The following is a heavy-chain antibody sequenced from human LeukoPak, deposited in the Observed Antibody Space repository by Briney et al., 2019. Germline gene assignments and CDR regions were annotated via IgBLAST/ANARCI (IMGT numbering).Heavy chain of an antibody. D-gene: IGHD3-10*01. CDR3: ARGIHYYGSGSYLSWFDP. J-gene: IGHJ5*02. V-gene: IGHV1-69*06. CDR1: GGTFSSYA. Sequence: GASVKVSCKASGGTFSSYAISWVRQAPGQGLEWVGGIIPIFGTANYAQKFQGRVTITADKSTSTAYMELSRLRSDDTAVYYCARGIHYYGSGSYLSWFDPWGQGTLVTVSS. CDR2: IIPIFGTA.